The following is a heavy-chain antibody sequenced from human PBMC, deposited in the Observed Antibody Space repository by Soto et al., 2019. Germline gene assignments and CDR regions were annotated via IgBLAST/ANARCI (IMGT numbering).Heavy chain of an antibody. D-gene: IGHD3-10*01. CDR3: ARIDYDGSLDF. CDR2: IYWDDDK. J-gene: IGHJ4*01. V-gene: IGHV2-5*02. CDR1: GFSLTTTGVN. Sequence: QIPLKESGPPLAKPTQTLPLTCAFSGFSLTTTGVNVAWIRQPHGKALEWLALIYWDDDKRSRPSLRSRLTITKDTSKNQVVLTMTNMDPVDTGTYNSARIDYDGSLDFWGHGTLVTLS.